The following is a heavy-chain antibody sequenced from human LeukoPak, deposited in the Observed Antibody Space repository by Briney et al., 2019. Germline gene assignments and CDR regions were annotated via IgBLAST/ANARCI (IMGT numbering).Heavy chain of an antibody. V-gene: IGHV3-23*01. CDR1: GFTFSNYA. CDR3: AKRLGDPRAFDY. D-gene: IGHD2-21*02. Sequence: GGSLRLSCAASGFTFSNYAMNWVRQAPGKGLEWVSRIRGSSGTINYAAPVKGRFTISRDNSRNTLYLQMNSLRADDTAVYYCAKRLGDPRAFDYWGQGTLVTVSS. CDR2: IRGSSGTI. J-gene: IGHJ4*02.